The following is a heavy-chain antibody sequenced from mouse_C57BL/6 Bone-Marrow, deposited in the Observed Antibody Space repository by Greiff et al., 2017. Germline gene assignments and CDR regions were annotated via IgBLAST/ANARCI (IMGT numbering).Heavy chain of an antibody. Sequence: QVQLQQPGAELVKPGASVKLSCKASGYTFTSYWMHWVKQRPGRGLEWIGRIDPTSGGTKYNEKFKSKATLTVDKPSSTAYMQLSSLTSEDSAVYYCASHYGNYPYWYFDVWGTGTTVTVSS. CDR2: IDPTSGGT. D-gene: IGHD2-1*01. V-gene: IGHV1-72*01. CDR1: GYTFTSYW. J-gene: IGHJ1*03. CDR3: ASHYGNYPYWYFDV.